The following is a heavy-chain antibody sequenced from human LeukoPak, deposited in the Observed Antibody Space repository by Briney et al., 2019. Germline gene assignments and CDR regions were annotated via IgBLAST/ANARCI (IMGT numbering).Heavy chain of an antibody. D-gene: IGHD1-14*01. Sequence: PGGSLRLSCAASGFTFSHYYMSWVRQAPGKGLEWVSYISSSSSTIYYADSVKGRFTISRDNAKNSLYLQMNSLRAEDTAVYYCARANPVSRGGAFDIWGQGTMVTVSS. CDR3: ARANPVSRGGAFDI. J-gene: IGHJ3*02. CDR2: ISSSSSTI. V-gene: IGHV3-48*04. CDR1: GFTFSHYY.